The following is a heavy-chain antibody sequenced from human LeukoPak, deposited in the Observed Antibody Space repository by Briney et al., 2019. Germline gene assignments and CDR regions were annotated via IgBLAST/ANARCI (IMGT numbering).Heavy chain of an antibody. CDR1: GGSIRSSYYY. D-gene: IGHD2-21*01. CDR3: ARGTIAVHAGRFDY. CDR2: IYDSGST. V-gene: IGHV4-39*07. Sequence: SETLSLTCTVSGGSIRSSYYYWGWIRQPPGKGLEWIGSIYDSGSTYYNPSLKSRVTISVDTSKNQFSLKLSSVTAADTAVYYCARGTIAVHAGRFDYWGQGILVTVSS. J-gene: IGHJ4*02.